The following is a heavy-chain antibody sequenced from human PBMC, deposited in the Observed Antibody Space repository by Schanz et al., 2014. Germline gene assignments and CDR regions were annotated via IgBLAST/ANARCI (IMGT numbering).Heavy chain of an antibody. CDR3: ARGNRLQYYDDIWGSYRDPSELDY. Sequence: QVQLVQSGAEVKKPGSSVKVSCKASGGTFSSYTISWVRQAPGQGLEWMGRIISILGIPNYAQKFQGRVTFTADKSTSTAYMELSSLRSEDTAFYYCARGNRLQYYDDIWGSYRDPSELDYWGQGTLVTVSS. D-gene: IGHD3-16*02. CDR2: IISILGIP. V-gene: IGHV1-69*02. J-gene: IGHJ4*02. CDR1: GGTFSSYT.